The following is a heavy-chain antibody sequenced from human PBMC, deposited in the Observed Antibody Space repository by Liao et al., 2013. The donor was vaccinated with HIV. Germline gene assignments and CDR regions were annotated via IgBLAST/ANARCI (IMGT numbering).Heavy chain of an antibody. D-gene: IGHD6-19*01. V-gene: IGHV4-39*07. J-gene: IGHJ3*01. CDR1: GGSFSSSNQY. CDR2: IHYGGST. CDR3: ARDRGSGWYDAFDF. Sequence: QLQLQESGPRLVKPSETLSLTCTVSGGSFSSSNQYWGWIRQPPGKGLEWIASIHYGGSTNYNPSLKSRVTMSVDTSKNQFSLILTSMTAADTAVYYCARDRGSGWYDAFDFWGQGTMVTVSS.